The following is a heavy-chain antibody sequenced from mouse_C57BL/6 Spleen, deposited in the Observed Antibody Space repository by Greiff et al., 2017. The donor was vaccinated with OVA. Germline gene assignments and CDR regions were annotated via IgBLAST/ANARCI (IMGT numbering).Heavy chain of an antibody. CDR2: INPNNGGT. CDR3: ARRGDWDVDYYAMDY. V-gene: IGHV1-18*01. J-gene: IGHJ4*01. D-gene: IGHD4-1*01. Sequence: EVKLMESGPELVKPGASVKIPCKASGYTFTDYNMDWVKQSHGKSLEWIGDINPNNGGTIYNQKFKGKATLTVDKSSSTAYMELRSLTSEDTAVYYCARRGDWDVDYYAMDYWGQGTSVTVSS. CDR1: GYTFTDYN.